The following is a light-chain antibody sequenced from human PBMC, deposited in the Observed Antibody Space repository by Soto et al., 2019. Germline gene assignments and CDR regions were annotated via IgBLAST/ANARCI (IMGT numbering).Light chain of an antibody. CDR3: QQYNSYLT. CDR2: DAS. CDR1: QSITNW. J-gene: IGKJ5*01. V-gene: IGKV1-5*01. Sequence: DIQMTQSPSTLSASVGDRVTITCRASQSITNWLAWYQQKPGKAPKLLIYDASSLGSGVPSRFSGSGSGTEFTLTISSLQPDDFATYYCQQYNSYLTFGQGTRLEIK.